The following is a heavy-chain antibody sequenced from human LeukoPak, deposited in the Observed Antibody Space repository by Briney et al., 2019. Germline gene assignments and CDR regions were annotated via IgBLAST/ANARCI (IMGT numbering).Heavy chain of an antibody. D-gene: IGHD3-10*01. V-gene: IGHV3-7*01. CDR2: IEQDGSEK. Sequence: GGSLRLSCAASGFTFSSYWMSWVRQAPGKGLEWVANIEQDGSEKYYVDSVKGRFTISRDNAKNSLYLQMNSLRAEDTAVYYCASSPYYYGSGFDYWGQGTLVTVSS. CDR1: GFTFSSYW. J-gene: IGHJ4*02. CDR3: ASSPYYYGSGFDY.